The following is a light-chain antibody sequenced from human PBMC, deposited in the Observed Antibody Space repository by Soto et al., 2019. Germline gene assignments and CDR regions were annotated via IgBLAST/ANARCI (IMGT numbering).Light chain of an antibody. CDR3: QQYGNSPWT. V-gene: IGKV3-20*01. Sequence: EIVLTQSPGPLSLSPGERATLSCRASQSVSSSYLAWYQQKSGQAPRLLIYSTSSRATGIPDRFSGSGSGTDFTLTISRLEPEDFAVYYCQQYGNSPWTFGQGTKV. CDR2: STS. J-gene: IGKJ1*01. CDR1: QSVSSSY.